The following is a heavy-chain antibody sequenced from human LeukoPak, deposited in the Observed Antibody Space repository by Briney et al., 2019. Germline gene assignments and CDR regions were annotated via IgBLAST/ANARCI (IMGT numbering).Heavy chain of an antibody. Sequence: AGGTLRLSCAASGFTFSSYGMSWVRQAPGKGLEWVSAISGSGGSTYYADSVKGRFTIARDNSKNTLYLQMNSLRAEDTAVYYCAKEVPSMVRDWFDPWGQGTLVTVSS. CDR1: GFTFSSYG. J-gene: IGHJ5*02. V-gene: IGHV3-23*01. CDR3: AKEVPSMVRDWFDP. D-gene: IGHD3-10*01. CDR2: ISGSGGST.